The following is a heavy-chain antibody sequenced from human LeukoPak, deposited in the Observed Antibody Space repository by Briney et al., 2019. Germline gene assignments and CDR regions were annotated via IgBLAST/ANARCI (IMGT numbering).Heavy chain of an antibody. J-gene: IGHJ4*02. Sequence: PSETLSLTCTVSGGSVSSGSHYWSWLRQPPGKGLEWIGYIYYSGSTNYHPSLKSRVTISVETSKNHFSLKLSSVTAADTAVYYCARGEWLSSVFDYWGQGTLVTVSS. CDR1: GGSVSSGSHY. D-gene: IGHD3-3*01. V-gene: IGHV4-61*03. CDR2: IYYSGST. CDR3: ARGEWLSSVFDY.